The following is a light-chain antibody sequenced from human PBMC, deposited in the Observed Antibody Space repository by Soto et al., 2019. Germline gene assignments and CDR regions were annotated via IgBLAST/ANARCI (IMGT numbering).Light chain of an antibody. CDR1: SSDTAGYNY. V-gene: IGLV2-14*01. CDR3: SSYTTSTTPLYV. Sequence: QSVLTQPASVSGSPGQSITISCTGTSSDTAGYNYVSWYQQHPGKAPKLMIYEVSNRPSGVSNRFSGSQSGNTAYLTISGIQAADEANYYCSSYTTSTTPLYVFGTGTKVTVL. J-gene: IGLJ1*01. CDR2: EVS.